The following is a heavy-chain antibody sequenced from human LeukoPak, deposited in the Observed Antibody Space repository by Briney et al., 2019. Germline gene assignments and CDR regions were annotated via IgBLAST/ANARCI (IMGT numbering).Heavy chain of an antibody. D-gene: IGHD3-10*01. CDR3: AREGSYGSGSWGIDY. V-gene: IGHV1-69*01. Sequence: SVKVSCKASGGTFSSYAISWVRQAPGQGLEWMGGIIPIFGTANYAQKFQGRVTITADESTSTAYMELSSLRSEDTAVYCCAREGSYGSGSWGIDYWGQGTLVSVSS. J-gene: IGHJ4*02. CDR1: GGTFSSYA. CDR2: IIPIFGTA.